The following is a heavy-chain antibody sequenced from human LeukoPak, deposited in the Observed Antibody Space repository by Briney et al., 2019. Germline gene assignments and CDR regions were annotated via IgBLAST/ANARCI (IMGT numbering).Heavy chain of an antibody. CDR3: AKLLPPVYALDY. CDR2: IRYDGSNK. J-gene: IGHJ4*02. V-gene: IGHV3-30*02. CDR1: GFSFSSYG. Sequence: GGSLRLSCAASGFSFSSYGMYWVRQAPGKGLEWVAFIRYDGSNKYYADSVKGRFTISRDNSKNTLYLQMNSLRAEDTAVYYCAKLLPPVYALDYWGQGTLVTVSS. D-gene: IGHD2/OR15-2a*01.